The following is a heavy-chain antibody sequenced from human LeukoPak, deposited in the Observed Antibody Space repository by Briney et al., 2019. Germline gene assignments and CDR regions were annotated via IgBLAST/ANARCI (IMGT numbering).Heavy chain of an antibody. CDR1: GFTFSNYG. J-gene: IGHJ5*02. V-gene: IGHV3-30*02. D-gene: IGHD1-26*01. Sequence: GGPLRPSCAASGFTFSNYGMHWVRQAQAKGLEWVAFIRSDGINKYHADSVKGRFTISRDNSKNTLYLQMNSLRAEDTAVYYCAKDLVSGSYGGDWFDPWGQGTLVTVSS. CDR3: AKDLVSGSYGGDWFDP. CDR2: IRSDGINK.